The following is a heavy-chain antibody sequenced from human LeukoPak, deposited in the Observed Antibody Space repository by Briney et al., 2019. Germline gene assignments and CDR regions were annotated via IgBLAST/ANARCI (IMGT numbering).Heavy chain of an antibody. D-gene: IGHD6-6*01. CDR2: ISSSSSTI. Sequence: PGGSLRLSCAASGFTFSSYSMNWVRQAPGKGLEWVSYISSSSSTIYYADSVEGRFTISRDNAKNSLYLRMNSLRAEDTAVYYCARDPGAYSSSPIDYWGQGTLVTVSS. J-gene: IGHJ4*02. CDR3: ARDPGAYSSSPIDY. CDR1: GFTFSSYS. V-gene: IGHV3-48*01.